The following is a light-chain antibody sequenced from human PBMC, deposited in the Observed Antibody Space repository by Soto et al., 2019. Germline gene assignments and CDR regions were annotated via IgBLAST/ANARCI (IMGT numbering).Light chain of an antibody. V-gene: IGKV3-20*01. J-gene: IGKJ2*03. CDR1: QSVSSSY. Sequence: EVVVTQTPDTRSFSPGERATLSCRASQSVSSSYLAWYQQKPGQAPRLLIYGASSRPTGIPDRFSGSGSGPDFTLTISSLQPEDFTTYYCAERYS. CDR3: AERYS. CDR2: GAS.